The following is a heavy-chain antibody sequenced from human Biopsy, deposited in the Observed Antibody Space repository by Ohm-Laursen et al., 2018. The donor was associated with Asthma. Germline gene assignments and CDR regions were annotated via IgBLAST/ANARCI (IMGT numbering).Heavy chain of an antibody. J-gene: IGHJ4*02. CDR3: AREGIAVAHFDY. CDR1: GFTFSSYA. CDR2: ISYDGSNK. V-gene: IGHV3-30-3*01. D-gene: IGHD6-19*01. Sequence: SLRLSCSASGFTFSSYAMHWVRQALGKGLEWVAVISYDGSNKYYADSVKGRFTISRDNSKNTLYLQMNSLRAEDTAVYYCAREGIAVAHFDYWGQGTLVTVSS.